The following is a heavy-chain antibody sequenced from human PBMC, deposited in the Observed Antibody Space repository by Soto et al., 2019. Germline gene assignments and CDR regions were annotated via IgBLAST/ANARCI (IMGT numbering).Heavy chain of an antibody. CDR2: ISSSSSTI. Sequence: EVQLVESGGGLVQPGGSLRLSCAASGFTFSSYSMKWVRQAPGKGLEWVSYISSSSSTIYYADSVKGRFTISRDNAKNSLYLQMNSLRAEDTAVYYCRIAVAGTGVDYWGQGTLVTVSS. J-gene: IGHJ4*02. V-gene: IGHV3-48*01. CDR1: GFTFSSYS. CDR3: RIAVAGTGVDY. D-gene: IGHD6-19*01.